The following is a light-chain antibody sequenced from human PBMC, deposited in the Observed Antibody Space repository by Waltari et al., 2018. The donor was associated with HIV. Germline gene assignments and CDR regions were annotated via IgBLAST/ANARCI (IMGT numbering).Light chain of an antibody. CDR3: SSYGDPLKVL. V-gene: IGLV2-8*01. Sequence: QSALPQPPSAYGSLGQSVPIPCTGSSSDLVAYDLVSCFHPHPLRPPKLLLYEVTRRPSGVSDRFSVSRSGNTAFLSISGLHPDDTATYFCSSYGDPLKVLFGGGTNLTVL. CDR2: EVT. J-gene: IGLJ3*02. CDR1: SSDLVAYDL.